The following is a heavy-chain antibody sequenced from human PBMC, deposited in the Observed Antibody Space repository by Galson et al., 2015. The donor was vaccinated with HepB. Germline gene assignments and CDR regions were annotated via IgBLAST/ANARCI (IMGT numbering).Heavy chain of an antibody. J-gene: IGHJ4*02. V-gene: IGHV1-69*10. D-gene: IGHD3-3*01. Sequence: SVKVSCKASGGTFSSYAISWVRQAPGQGLEWMGGIIPILGIANYAQKFQGRVTITADKSTSTAYMELSSLRSEDTAVYYCARGGLRFLEWLKQRYFDYWGQGTLVTVSS. CDR1: GGTFSSYA. CDR3: ARGGLRFLEWLKQRYFDY. CDR2: IIPILGIA.